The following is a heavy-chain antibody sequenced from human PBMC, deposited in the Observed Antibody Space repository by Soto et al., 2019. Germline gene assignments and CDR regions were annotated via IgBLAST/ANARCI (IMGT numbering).Heavy chain of an antibody. CDR2: IYYSGST. CDR3: ARFLWSGYYFMGDPNWFDP. D-gene: IGHD3-3*01. J-gene: IGHJ5*02. CDR1: GGSISSSSYY. V-gene: IGHV4-39*01. Sequence: SETLSLTCTVSGGSISSSSYYWGWIRQPPGKGLEWIGSIYYSGSTYYNPSLKSRVTISVDTSKNQFSLKLSSVTAADTAVYYCARFLWSGYYFMGDPNWFDPWGQGTLVTVSS.